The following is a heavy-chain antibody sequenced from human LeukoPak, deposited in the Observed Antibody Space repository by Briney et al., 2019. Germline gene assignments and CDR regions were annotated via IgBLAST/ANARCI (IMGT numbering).Heavy chain of an antibody. V-gene: IGHV4-34*01. J-gene: IGHJ4*02. CDR2: INHSGST. D-gene: IGHD3-22*01. CDR1: GGSFSGYY. Sequence: SETLSLTCAVYGGSFSGYYWSWIRQPPGKGLEWIGEINHSGSTNYNPSLKSRVTISVDTSKNQFSLKLNSVTAADTAVYYCARSPLYFYDSSAGYFDYWGQGTLVTVSS. CDR3: ARSPLYFYDSSAGYFDY.